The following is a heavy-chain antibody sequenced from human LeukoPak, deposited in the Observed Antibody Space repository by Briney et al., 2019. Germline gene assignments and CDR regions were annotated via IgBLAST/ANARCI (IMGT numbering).Heavy chain of an antibody. J-gene: IGHJ4*02. D-gene: IGHD2-15*01. V-gene: IGHV4-59*01. Sequence: PSETLSLTCTVSGGSISSYYWSWIRQPPGKGLEWIGYIYYSGSTNYNPSLKSRVTISVDTSKNQFSLKLSSVTAADTAVYYCARARGAATIDYWGQGTLVTVSS. CDR2: IYYSGST. CDR3: ARARGAATIDY. CDR1: GGSISSYY.